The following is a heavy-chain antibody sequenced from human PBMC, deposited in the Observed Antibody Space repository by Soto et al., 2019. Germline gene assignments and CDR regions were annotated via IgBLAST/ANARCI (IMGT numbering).Heavy chain of an antibody. J-gene: IGHJ4*02. CDR2: IYFTGST. CDR1: GYSISSYYY. Sequence: SETLSLTCAVSGYSISSYYYWGWLRQPPGKGLEWIGCIYFTGSTNYNPSLNSRASMSVDTSKNQLSLNLTSVTAADTAVYYCVRATVTTEYFDVWGQGALVTVSS. D-gene: IGHD4-4*01. V-gene: IGHV4-38-2*01. CDR3: VRATVTTEYFDV.